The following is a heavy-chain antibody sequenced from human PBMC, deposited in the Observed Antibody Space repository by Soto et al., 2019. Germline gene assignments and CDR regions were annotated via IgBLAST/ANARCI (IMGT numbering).Heavy chain of an antibody. Sequence: GGSLRLSCAASGCTFNSYSMNWVRQAPGKGLEWVSSISSSSSYIYYADSVKGRFTISRDNAKNSLYLQMNSLRAEDTAVYYCASAENYYDTSGWYYWGQGTLVTVSS. CDR2: ISSSSSYI. D-gene: IGHD3-22*01. CDR3: ASAENYYDTSGWYY. CDR1: GCTFNSYS. J-gene: IGHJ4*02. V-gene: IGHV3-21*01.